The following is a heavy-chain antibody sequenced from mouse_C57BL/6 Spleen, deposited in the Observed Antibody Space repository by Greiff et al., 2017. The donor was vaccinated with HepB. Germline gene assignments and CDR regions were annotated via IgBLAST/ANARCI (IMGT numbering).Heavy chain of an antibody. D-gene: IGHD3-1*01. V-gene: IGHV1-18*01. J-gene: IGHJ2*01. Sequence: EVQLQQSGPELVKPGASVKIPCKASGYTFTDYNMDWVKHSHGKSLEWIGDINPNNGGTIYNQKFKGKATLAVDKSSSTAYLELRSLTSEDTAGYYCSRSGGYYDYWGQGTTLTVSS. CDR1: GYTFTDYN. CDR3: SRSGGYYDY. CDR2: INPNNGGT.